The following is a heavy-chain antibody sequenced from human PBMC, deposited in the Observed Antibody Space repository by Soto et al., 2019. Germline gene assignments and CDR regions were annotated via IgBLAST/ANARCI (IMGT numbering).Heavy chain of an antibody. CDR3: ARVYSSAWSPN. D-gene: IGHD6-19*01. Sequence: PGGSLILSCAASGCTFDDYAMHWVRQAPGKGLVWVSGISTNGGSISYADSVKGRFTISRDNAKNTLYLQMNSLRVEDTSVYYCARVYSSAWSPNWGQGTPVTVTS. J-gene: IGHJ4*02. CDR1: GCTFDDYA. CDR2: ISTNGGSI. V-gene: IGHV3-9*01.